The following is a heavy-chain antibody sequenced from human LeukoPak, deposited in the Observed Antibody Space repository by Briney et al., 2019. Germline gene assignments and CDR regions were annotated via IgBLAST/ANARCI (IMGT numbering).Heavy chain of an antibody. V-gene: IGHV3-23*01. D-gene: IGHD1-26*01. CDR1: GFTFSSYG. CDR3: AKHSGSYFIYYVDS. Sequence: PGGSLRLSCAASGFTFSSYGMSWVRQARGKGLEWVSTISGSAYNTYYADSVKGRFTISRDNSANTLYLQMNSLRAEDTALYYCAKHSGSYFIYYVDSWGQGTLVTVSS. J-gene: IGHJ4*02. CDR2: ISGSAYNT.